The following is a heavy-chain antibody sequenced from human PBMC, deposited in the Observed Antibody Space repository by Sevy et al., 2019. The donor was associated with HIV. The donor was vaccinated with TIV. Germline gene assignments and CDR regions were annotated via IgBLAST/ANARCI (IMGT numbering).Heavy chain of an antibody. V-gene: IGHV5-51*01. J-gene: IGHJ4*02. Sequence: GESLKISCKGSGYSFTSYWIGWVRQMPGKGLEWMGIIYPGDSDTRYSPSFQGQVTISADKSIGTAYLQWSSLKASDTAMYYCARHAHYYGSGSYYLGGVDYWGQGTLVTVSS. CDR2: IYPGDSDT. CDR3: ARHAHYYGSGSYYLGGVDY. D-gene: IGHD3-10*01. CDR1: GYSFTSYW.